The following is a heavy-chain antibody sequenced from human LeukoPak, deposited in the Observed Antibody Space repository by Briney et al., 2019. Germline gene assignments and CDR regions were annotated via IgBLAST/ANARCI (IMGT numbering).Heavy chain of an antibody. CDR2: ISSSGSTI. J-gene: IGHJ4*02. Sequence: AGGSLRLSCAASGFTFSDYYMSWIRQAPGKGLEWVSYISSSGSTIYYADSVKGRFTISRDNAKNSLYLQMNSLRAEDTVVYYCARDFELLHPFDYWGQGTLVTVSS. CDR3: ARDFELLHPFDY. V-gene: IGHV3-11*01. D-gene: IGHD2-15*01. CDR1: GFTFSDYY.